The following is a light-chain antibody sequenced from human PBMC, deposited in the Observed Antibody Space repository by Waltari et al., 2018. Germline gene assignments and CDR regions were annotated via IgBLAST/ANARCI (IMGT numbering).Light chain of an antibody. CDR3: QSYDTSLSVV. CDR1: GSNIVAGSD. V-gene: IGLV1-40*01. J-gene: IGLJ3*02. CDR2: GSS. Sequence: QSVLTQPPSVSGAPGQRVTISCPGSGSNIVAGSDVHWYQQLPRAAPKLLIYGSSTRPLGVPDRFFGSTSGTSASLAITGLQAEDEADYYCQSYDTSLSVVFGGGTKLTVL.